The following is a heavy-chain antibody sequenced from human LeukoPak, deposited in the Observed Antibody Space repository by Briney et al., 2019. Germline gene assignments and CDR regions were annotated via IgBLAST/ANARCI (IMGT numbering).Heavy chain of an antibody. V-gene: IGHV3-30*19. CDR2: VLDNTDFP. D-gene: IGHD3-16*01. Sequence: GGSLRLSCAASGFTFSSYGMHWVRQAPGKGLEWMTCVLDNTDFPYYADSVEGRFIISRDSSKNVVYLQMNSLRPEDTAIYYCASEPGLSRGPDYAMDVWGQGTTVTVSS. CDR3: ASEPGLSRGPDYAMDV. J-gene: IGHJ6*02. CDR1: GFTFSSYG.